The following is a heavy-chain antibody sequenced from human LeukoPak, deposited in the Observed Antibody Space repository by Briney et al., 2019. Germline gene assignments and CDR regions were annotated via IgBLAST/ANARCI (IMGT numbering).Heavy chain of an antibody. V-gene: IGHV4-34*01. D-gene: IGHD1-26*01. CDR1: GGSFSDYF. CDR2: INHSGNT. Sequence: PSETLSLTCTVYGGSFSDYFWTWIRQSPGEGLQWIGDINHSGNTNYNPSLKSRVTISVDTSKNQFSLNLTSVTAADTAVYSCARGRRLVGAQRPLYFYYYYFDVWGKGTTVTVSS. J-gene: IGHJ6*03. CDR3: ARGRRLVGAQRPLYFYYYYFDV.